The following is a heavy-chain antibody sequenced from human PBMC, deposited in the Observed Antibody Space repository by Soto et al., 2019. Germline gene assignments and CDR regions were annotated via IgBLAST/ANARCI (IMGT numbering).Heavy chain of an antibody. CDR3: TTGAMSLRYFDWLPPTGNFDY. D-gene: IGHD3-9*01. V-gene: IGHV3-15*01. J-gene: IGHJ4*02. CDR1: GFTFSNAW. Sequence: GGSLRLSCAASGFTFSNAWMSWVRQAPGKGLEWVGRIKSKTDGGTTDYAAPVKGRFTISRDDSKNTLYLQMNSLNTDDTAVYYCTTGAMSLRYFDWLPPTGNFDYWGQGTLVTVSS. CDR2: IKSKTDGGTT.